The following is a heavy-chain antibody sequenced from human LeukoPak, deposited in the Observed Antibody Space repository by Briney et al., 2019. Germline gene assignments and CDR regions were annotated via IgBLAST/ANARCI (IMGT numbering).Heavy chain of an antibody. Sequence: PGGPLRLSCVASGFTFSDLGLHWVRQAPGKGLEWMAVVWPDGNKKLYADSVKGRFTISKDNPTNTVYLQMNSLRVEDTAIYYCAVVLVPAAVWHFDFWGSGTRVTVSS. CDR2: VWPDGNKK. J-gene: IGHJ2*01. V-gene: IGHV3-33*01. CDR1: GFTFSDLG. D-gene: IGHD2-2*01. CDR3: AVVLVPAAVWHFDF.